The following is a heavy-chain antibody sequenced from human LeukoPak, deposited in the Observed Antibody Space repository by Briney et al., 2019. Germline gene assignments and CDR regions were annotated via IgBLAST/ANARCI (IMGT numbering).Heavy chain of an antibody. CDR2: ISGSGGST. Sequence: GGSLRLSCAASGFTFSSYAMSWVRQAPGKGLEWVSAISGSGGSTYYADSVKGRFTISRDNSKNTLYLQMNSLRAEDTAVYYCAKSLWVVPQAVVVPAAHYCMDVWGKGTTVTVSS. CDR1: GFTFSSYA. V-gene: IGHV3-23*01. J-gene: IGHJ6*03. D-gene: IGHD2-2*01. CDR3: AKSLWVVPQAVVVPAAHYCMDV.